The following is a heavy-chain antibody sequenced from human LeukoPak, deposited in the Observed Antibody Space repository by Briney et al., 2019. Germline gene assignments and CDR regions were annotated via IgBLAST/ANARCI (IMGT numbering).Heavy chain of an antibody. CDR1: GFTFSNYA. CDR2: ISHSGADT. D-gene: IGHD2/OR15-2a*01. CDR3: AKDVSALSHYYGMDV. J-gene: IGHJ6*02. Sequence: GGSLRLSCAASGFTFSNYAMNWVRQAPGQGLEWVASISHSGADTYYADSVKGRLTISRDNSKNTLYLQMNSLRAEDTAVYYCAKDVSALSHYYGMDVWGQGTTVTVSS. V-gene: IGHV3-23*01.